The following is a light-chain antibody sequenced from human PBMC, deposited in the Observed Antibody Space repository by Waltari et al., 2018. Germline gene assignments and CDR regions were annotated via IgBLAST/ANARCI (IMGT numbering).Light chain of an antibody. V-gene: IGLV4-69*01. CDR1: SGHSTNV. CDR2: VNSDGSH. J-gene: IGLJ3*02. Sequence: QLVLTQSPSASASLGASVKLTCTLSSGHSTNVIAWLQKRPEKGPRYLMKVNSDGSHNNGDGIPDRFSGSSSGAERYLTISSLQSEDEADYYCQTGGHGTWVFGGGTKLTVL. CDR3: QTGGHGTWV.